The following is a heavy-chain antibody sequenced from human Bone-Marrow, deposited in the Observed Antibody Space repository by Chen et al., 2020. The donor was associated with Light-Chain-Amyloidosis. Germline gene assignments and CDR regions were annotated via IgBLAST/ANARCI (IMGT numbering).Heavy chain of an antibody. CDR1: GYTFPNYW. CDR2: IYPDDSDA. D-gene: IGHD5-12*01. J-gene: IGHJ4*02. Sequence: EVQLEQPGPEVKKPGESLKIPGKGSGYTFPNYWIGWVRQMPGKGLEWMGVIYPDDSDARYSPSFEGQVTISADKSITTAYLQWRSLKASDTAMYYCARRRDGYNFDYWGQGTLVTVSS. V-gene: IGHV5-51*01. CDR3: ARRRDGYNFDY.